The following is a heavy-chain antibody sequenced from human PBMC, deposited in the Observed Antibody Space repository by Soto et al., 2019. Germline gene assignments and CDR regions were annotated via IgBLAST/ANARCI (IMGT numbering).Heavy chain of an antibody. CDR1: GFTFSDYY. CDR2: VSSRSITT. Sequence: QVQLVESGGGSVKPGGSLRLSCAASGFTFSDYYMAWIRQAPGKGLEWVSYVSSRSITTNYADSVKGRFTISRDDARNSLYLQMNSLTAEDTAVYYCVRDNGGTFDSWGQGTLVTVSS. J-gene: IGHJ4*02. V-gene: IGHV3-11*05. D-gene: IGHD2-8*01. CDR3: VRDNGGTFDS.